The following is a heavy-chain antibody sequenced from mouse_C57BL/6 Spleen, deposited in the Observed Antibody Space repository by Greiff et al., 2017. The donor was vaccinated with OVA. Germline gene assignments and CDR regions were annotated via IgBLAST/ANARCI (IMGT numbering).Heavy chain of an antibody. V-gene: IGHV7-3*01. J-gene: IGHJ4*01. CDR1: GFTFTDYY. Sequence: DVMLVESGGGLVQPGGSLSLSCAASGFTFTDYYMSWVRQPPGKALEWLGFIRNKANGYTTDYSASVKGRFTISRDNSQSILYLQMNALRDEDSATYYCARYDLYAMDYWGQGTSVTVSS. CDR2: IRNKANGYTT. CDR3: ARYDLYAMDY.